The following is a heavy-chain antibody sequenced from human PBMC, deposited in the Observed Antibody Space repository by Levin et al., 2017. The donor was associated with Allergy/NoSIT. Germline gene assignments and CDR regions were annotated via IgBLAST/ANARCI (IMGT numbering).Heavy chain of an antibody. V-gene: IGHV3-23*01. D-gene: IGHD1-26*01. Sequence: GGSLRLSCAASGFTFSTYAMAWVRQGPVKGLEYVSFISHSGGTTYYADSVKGRFTISRDNSKTTLYLQMNTLRADDTAVYYCAKDKGEVGATTWYLELWGRGTLVTVSA. CDR2: ISHSGGTT. J-gene: IGHJ2*01. CDR1: GFTFSTYA. CDR3: AKDKGEVGATTWYLEL.